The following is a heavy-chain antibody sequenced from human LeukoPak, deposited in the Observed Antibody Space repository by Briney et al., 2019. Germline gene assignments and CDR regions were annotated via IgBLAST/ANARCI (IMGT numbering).Heavy chain of an antibody. CDR2: IYYSGSA. D-gene: IGHD3-9*01. V-gene: IGHV4-31*03. J-gene: IGHJ4*02. Sequence: PSETLSLTCTVSGGSVSSGSYYWSWIRQPPGKGLEWIGYIYYSGSAYYNPSLKSRLTISIDTSKNQFSLKLSSVTAADTAIYYCASWGGGTILWGQGTLVTVSS. CDR1: GGSVSSGSYY. CDR3: ASWGGGTIL.